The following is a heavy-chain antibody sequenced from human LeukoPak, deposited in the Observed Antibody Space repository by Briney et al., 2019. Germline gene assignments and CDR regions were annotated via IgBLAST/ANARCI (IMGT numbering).Heavy chain of an antibody. CDR2: IRYDGSNK. CDR3: ARDSGWYTWFDP. CDR1: GFTFSNYG. Sequence: GGSLRLSCAASGFTFSNYGMHWVRQAPGKGLEWVAFIRYDGSNKYYADSVKGRFTISRDNAKNSLYLQMNSLRAEDTAVYYCARDSGWYTWFDPWGQGTLVTVSS. D-gene: IGHD6-19*01. V-gene: IGHV3-30*02. J-gene: IGHJ5*02.